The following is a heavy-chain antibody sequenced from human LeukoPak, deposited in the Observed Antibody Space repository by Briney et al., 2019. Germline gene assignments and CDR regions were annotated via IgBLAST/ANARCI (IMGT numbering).Heavy chain of an antibody. CDR2: INHSGST. CDR3: ARRGVTRYYCSGGSCYSASSPNWFDP. Sequence: SETLSLTCAVYGGSFSGYYWSWIRQPPGKGLEWIGEINHSGSTNYNPSLKSRVTISVDTSKNQFSLKLTSVTAADTAVYYCARRGVTRYYCSGGSCYSASSPNWFDPRGLGTLVTVSS. CDR1: GGSFSGYY. D-gene: IGHD2-15*01. J-gene: IGHJ5*02. V-gene: IGHV4-34*01.